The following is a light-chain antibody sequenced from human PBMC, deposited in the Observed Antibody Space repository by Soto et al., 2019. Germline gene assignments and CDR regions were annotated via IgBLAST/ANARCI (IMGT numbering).Light chain of an antibody. Sequence: DIVMTQSPLSLPVTPGEPASISCRSSQSLLHHEIYNYLDWYLQKPGQSPQLLIFLGSNRASGVPDRFSGSGSGTDFTLKISRVEAEDVGVYYCMQALQTPYTFGQGTKLEIK. CDR1: QSLLHHEIYNY. CDR3: MQALQTPYT. J-gene: IGKJ2*01. CDR2: LGS. V-gene: IGKV2-28*01.